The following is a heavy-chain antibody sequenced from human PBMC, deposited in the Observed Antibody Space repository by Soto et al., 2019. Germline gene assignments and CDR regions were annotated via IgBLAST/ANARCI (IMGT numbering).Heavy chain of an antibody. Sequence: ASVKVSCKASGYTFTSYGISWVRQAPGQGLEWMGWISAYNGNTNYAQKLQGRVTMTTDTSTSTAYMELRSLRSDDTAVYYCARDRASMVRGVIILSWFDPWGPGTLVTVSS. CDR1: GYTFTSYG. D-gene: IGHD3-10*01. CDR3: ARDRASMVRGVIILSWFDP. CDR2: ISAYNGNT. J-gene: IGHJ5*02. V-gene: IGHV1-18*01.